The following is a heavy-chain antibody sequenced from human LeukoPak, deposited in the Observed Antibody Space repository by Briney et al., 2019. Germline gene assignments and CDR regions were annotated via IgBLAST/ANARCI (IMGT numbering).Heavy chain of an antibody. Sequence: GGSLRLSCAGSGFSFRSYEMNWVRQAPGKGLEWISLISNSGTTIYYADSVKGRFTISRDNAKNSLYLQMNSLRDEDMAVYYCARDIGFDAEYWGQGTLVTVSS. J-gene: IGHJ4*02. CDR3: ARDIGFDAEY. CDR1: GFSFRSYE. CDR2: ISNSGTTI. V-gene: IGHV3-48*03. D-gene: IGHD2/OR15-2a*01.